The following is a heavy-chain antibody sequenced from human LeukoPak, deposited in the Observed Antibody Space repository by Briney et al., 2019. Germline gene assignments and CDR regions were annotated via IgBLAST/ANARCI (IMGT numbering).Heavy chain of an antibody. V-gene: IGHV1-69*04. CDR3: ARVDTAMVIDY. D-gene: IGHD5-18*01. CDR1: GGTFSSYA. CDR2: IIPILGVA. J-gene: IGHJ4*02. Sequence: SVKVSCKASGGTFSSYAISWVRQAPGQGLEWMGRIIPILGVANYAQKFQGRVTITADKSTSTAYMELSSLRSEDTAVYYCARVDTAMVIDYWGQGTLVTVSS.